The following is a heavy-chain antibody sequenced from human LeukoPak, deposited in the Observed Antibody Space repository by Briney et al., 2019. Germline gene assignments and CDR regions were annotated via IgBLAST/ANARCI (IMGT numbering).Heavy chain of an antibody. D-gene: IGHD6-19*01. V-gene: IGHV1-8*01. J-gene: IGHJ4*02. Sequence: ASVKVSCKASGYTFTSDDINWVRQAPGQGLEWMGWMNPNSGNTGYAQKFQGRVTMTRNTSISTAYMELSSLRSEDTAVYYCARGGSSGWYQAFDYWGQGTLVTVSS. CDR3: ARGGSSGWYQAFDY. CDR2: MNPNSGNT. CDR1: GYTFTSDD.